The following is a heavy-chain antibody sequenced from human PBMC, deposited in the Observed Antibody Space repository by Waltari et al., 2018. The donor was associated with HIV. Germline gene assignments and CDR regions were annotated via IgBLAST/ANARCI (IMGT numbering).Heavy chain of an antibody. V-gene: IGHV1-69-2*01. CDR1: GYTFTDYS. CDR2: VDPEDGET. J-gene: IGHJ4*02. Sequence: VQLVQARPAVKQPVATVKITGKVSGYTFTDYSMHWVQQAPGKGPEWKGLVDPEDGETIYAEKFQGRVTITADTSTDTAYMELSSLRSEDTAVYYCATVLHGTHGPDYWGQGTLVTVSS. CDR3: ATVLHGTHGPDY.